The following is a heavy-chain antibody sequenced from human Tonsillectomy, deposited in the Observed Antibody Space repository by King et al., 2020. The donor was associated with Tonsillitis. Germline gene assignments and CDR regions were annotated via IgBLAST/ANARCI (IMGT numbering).Heavy chain of an antibody. V-gene: IGHV4-31*03. CDR3: ARDPRGYCTSSSCQPNAFDI. Sequence: QVQLQESGPGLVKPSQTLSLTCTVSGGSISSSTYYWSWIRQYPGKGLEWIGYIFYSGTTYYNPSLKSRITITVDTSKNQFSLKLSSVTAAATAVYYCARDPRGYCTSSSCQPNAFDIWGQGTMVTVSS. CDR1: GGSISSSTYY. J-gene: IGHJ3*02. D-gene: IGHD2-2*01. CDR2: IFYSGTT.